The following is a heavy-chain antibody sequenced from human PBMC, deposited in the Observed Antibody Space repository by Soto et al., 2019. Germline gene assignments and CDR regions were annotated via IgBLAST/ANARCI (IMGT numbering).Heavy chain of an antibody. V-gene: IGHV4-30-2*01. CDR2: IYHSGST. CDR3: ARGQVVASQH. D-gene: IGHD2-15*01. CDR1: GGSISSGGYY. J-gene: IGHJ4*02. Sequence: SETLSLTCTVSGGSISSGGYYWSWIRQPPGKGLEWIGYIYHSGSTYYNPSLKSRVTISVDRSKNQFSLKLSSVTAADTAVYYCARGQVVASQHWGQGTLVTVSS.